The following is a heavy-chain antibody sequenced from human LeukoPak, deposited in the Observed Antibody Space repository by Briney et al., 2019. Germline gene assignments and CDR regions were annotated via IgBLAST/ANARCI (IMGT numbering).Heavy chain of an antibody. D-gene: IGHD1-14*01. J-gene: IGHJ4*02. Sequence: SETLSLTCTVSGDSFTNDFFWGWVRPPPGKELEWIGCFCLGRDTYYRPSLKSRVTISVDTSKNQFSLNLNSVTAADTAVYYCARWASISREPGGFFDHWGQGTLVTVSS. CDR2: FCLGRDT. CDR3: ARWASISREPGGFFDH. CDR1: GDSFTNDFF. V-gene: IGHV4-38-2*02.